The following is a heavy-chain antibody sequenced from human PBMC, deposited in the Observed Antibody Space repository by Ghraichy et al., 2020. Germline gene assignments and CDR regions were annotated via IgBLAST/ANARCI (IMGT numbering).Heavy chain of an antibody. Sequence: SGPLSLTCTVSGGSISSYYWSWIRQPPGKGLEWIGYIYYSGSTNYNPSLKSRVTISVDTSKNQFSLKLSSVTAADTAVYYCARSEYSGFDYWGQGTLVTVSS. J-gene: IGHJ4*02. D-gene: IGHD6-6*01. V-gene: IGHV4-59*01. CDR1: GGSISSYY. CDR2: IYYSGST. CDR3: ARSEYSGFDY.